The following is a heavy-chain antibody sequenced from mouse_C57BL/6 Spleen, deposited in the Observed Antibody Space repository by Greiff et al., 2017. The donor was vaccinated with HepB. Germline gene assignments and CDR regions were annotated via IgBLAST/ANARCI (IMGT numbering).Heavy chain of an antibody. CDR3: ARGSYYYGSSGFDY. CDR1: GYTFSSSW. V-gene: IGHV1-82*01. D-gene: IGHD1-1*01. J-gene: IGHJ2*01. Sequence: VQLQQSGPELVKPGASVKISCKASGYTFSSSWMNWVKQRPGQGLEWIGRIYPGDGDTNYNGKFKGKATLTADKSSSTAYMQLSSLTSEDSAVYFCARGSYYYGSSGFDYWGQGTTLTVSS. CDR2: IYPGDGDT.